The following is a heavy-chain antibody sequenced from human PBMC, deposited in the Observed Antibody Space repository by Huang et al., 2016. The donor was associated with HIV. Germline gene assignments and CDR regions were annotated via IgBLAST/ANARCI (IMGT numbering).Heavy chain of an antibody. CDR2: FAPEHGEP. Sequence: QVQLVQSGAEVKKPGASVKVSCKVSGYTLTELSIHWVRQAPGKGREWMGGFAPEHGEPNYAQNFQGRVTMTEDTATDPAYMELNSLRSEDTAVYYCATGFDTYYDIWGQGTMVIASS. J-gene: IGHJ3*02. V-gene: IGHV1-24*01. CDR3: ATGFDTYYDI. D-gene: IGHD2-21*01. CDR1: GYTLTELS.